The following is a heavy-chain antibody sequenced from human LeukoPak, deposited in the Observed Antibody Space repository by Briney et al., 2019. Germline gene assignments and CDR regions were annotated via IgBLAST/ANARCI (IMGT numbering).Heavy chain of an antibody. J-gene: IGHJ2*01. V-gene: IGHV4-59*02. CDR3: TRTAALYSYFDL. CDR1: GGSVGRYY. CDR2: VFDSGSS. D-gene: IGHD2-15*01. Sequence: SETLSLTCTVSGGSVGRYYWSWLRQPPGQGLEWIGYVFDSGSSSYNPSLKSRVTMSVDTSKNQFSLKLNSVTAADTAVYYCTRTAALYSYFDLWGRGTLVTVSS.